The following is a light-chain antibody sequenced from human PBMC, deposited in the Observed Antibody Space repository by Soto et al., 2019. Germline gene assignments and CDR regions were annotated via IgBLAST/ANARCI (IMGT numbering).Light chain of an antibody. CDR1: QSVSSNY. Sequence: EIVLTQSPATLPLSPGERATLSCRASQSVSSNYLAWYQQKPGQAPRLLIYDASTRATGIPDRFSGSGSGTDFTLTISSLEPEDFAVYYCQQYKNWPPPTFGGGTKVQIK. V-gene: IGKV3D-20*02. CDR2: DAS. CDR3: QQYKNWPPPT. J-gene: IGKJ4*01.